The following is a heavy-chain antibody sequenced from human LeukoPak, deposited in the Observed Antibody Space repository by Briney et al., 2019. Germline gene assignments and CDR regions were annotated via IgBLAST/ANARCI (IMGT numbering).Heavy chain of an antibody. CDR1: GFTFSSYA. V-gene: IGHV3-23*01. CDR2: MSGSGSST. J-gene: IGHJ4*02. D-gene: IGHD3-22*01. CDR3: AKGKDTYNYDSSGYYFGEY. Sequence: GGSLRLSCAASGFTFSSYAMSWVRQAPGKGLEWVSAMSGSGSSTFYADSVKGRFIISRDNSKNTLYLQLNSLRAEDTAVYYCAKGKDTYNYDSSGYYFGEYWGQGTLVTASS.